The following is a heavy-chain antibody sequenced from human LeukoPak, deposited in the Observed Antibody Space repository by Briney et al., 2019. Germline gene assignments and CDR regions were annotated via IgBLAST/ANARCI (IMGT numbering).Heavy chain of an antibody. J-gene: IGHJ4*03. CDR1: GFTFTTHV. V-gene: IGHV3-30*18. Sequence: GGSLRLSCAASGFTFTTHVMHWVRQAPGKGLEWVAVISYDGSHKYYADSVKGRFTISRDNSKNTLYLQMNSLRPEDTAVYYCAKGLRSDYGDYGPLFDYWGQGTTVTVSS. CDR3: AKGLRSDYGDYGPLFDY. CDR2: ISYDGSHK. D-gene: IGHD4-17*01.